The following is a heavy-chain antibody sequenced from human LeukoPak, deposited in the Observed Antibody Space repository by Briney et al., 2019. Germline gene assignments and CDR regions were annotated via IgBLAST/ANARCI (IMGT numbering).Heavy chain of an antibody. CDR3: ARAGGLFCTSTSCHNWFDP. V-gene: IGHV4-61*02. CDR1: GDSIGTGSSY. D-gene: IGHD2-2*01. Sequence: SETLSLTCTVSGDSIGTGSSYWSWIRQPAGKGLEWIGRIYTSGSTNYNPSLKSRVSISVDTSKNQLSLKLSSVTAADTAVYYCARAGGLFCTSTSCHNWFDPWGQGTLVTVSS. CDR2: IYTSGST. J-gene: IGHJ5*02.